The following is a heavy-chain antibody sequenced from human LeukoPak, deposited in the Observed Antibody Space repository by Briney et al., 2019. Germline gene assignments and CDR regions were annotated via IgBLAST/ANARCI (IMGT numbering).Heavy chain of an antibody. D-gene: IGHD3-10*01. CDR1: GFTFSSYA. Sequence: GGSLRLSCAASGFTFSSYAMHWVRQAPGKGLEWVAVISYDGSNKYYADSVKGRFTISRDNSKNMLYLEVISLTADDTAVYYCAKDDAWLRFGEWSQGTLVTVSS. CDR3: AKDDAWLRFGE. V-gene: IGHV3-30*04. CDR2: ISYDGSNK. J-gene: IGHJ4*02.